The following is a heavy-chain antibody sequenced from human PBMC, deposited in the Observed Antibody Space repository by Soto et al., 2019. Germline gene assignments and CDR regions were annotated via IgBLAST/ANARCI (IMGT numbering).Heavy chain of an antibody. CDR1: GFTFSSDG. V-gene: IGHV3-33*01. D-gene: IGHD3-3*01. CDR2: IWSDDGSNK. J-gene: IGHJ3*02. CDR3: ARAIRMEWLKPALDDAFDI. Sequence: VQLVESGGGVVQPGRSLRLSCAASGFTFSSDGMHWVRQAPGKGLEWVAVIWSDDGSNKYYADSVKGRFTISRDNSKNTLYLQMNSLRGEDTAVYYCARAIRMEWLKPALDDAFDIWGQGTKVTVSS.